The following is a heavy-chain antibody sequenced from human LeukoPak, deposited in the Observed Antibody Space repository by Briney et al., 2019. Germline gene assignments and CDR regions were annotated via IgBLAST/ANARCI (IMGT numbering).Heavy chain of an antibody. J-gene: IGHJ4*02. Sequence: SETLSLTCAVYGGSFSGYYWTWIRQPPGKGLEWIGEINHSGSTNYNPSLKSRVIISVDTSKNQFSLKLSSVTAADTAVYYCARGQGTVTTHWGQGTLVTVSS. CDR3: ARGQGTVTTH. D-gene: IGHD4-17*01. V-gene: IGHV4-34*01. CDR1: GGSFSGYY. CDR2: INHSGST.